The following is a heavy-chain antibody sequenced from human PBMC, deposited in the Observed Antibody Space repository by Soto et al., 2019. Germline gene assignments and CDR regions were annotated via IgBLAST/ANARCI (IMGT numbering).Heavy chain of an antibody. Sequence: QVQLQESGPGLVKPSGILSLTCAVSGGSIRSSNWWSWVRQPPGKGLEWIGEIYHSGSTNYNPSLKSRVTISVDTSKNQFSLKLSSVTAADTAVYYCARCIAAAGPIDYWGQGTLVTVSS. D-gene: IGHD6-13*01. J-gene: IGHJ4*02. CDR1: GGSIRSSNW. V-gene: IGHV4-4*02. CDR3: ARCIAAAGPIDY. CDR2: IYHSGST.